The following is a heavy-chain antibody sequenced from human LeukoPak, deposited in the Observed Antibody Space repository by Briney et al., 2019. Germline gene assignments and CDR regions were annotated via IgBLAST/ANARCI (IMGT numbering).Heavy chain of an antibody. CDR3: ARVYVTVVRGSWFDP. V-gene: IGHV4-34*01. CDR1: GGSFSGYS. Sequence: SETPSLTCAVYGGSFSGYSWTWIRQPPGKGLEWIGEINHSGSTNYNASLTSRVTISADTSQNQFSLKLSSVTAADTAVYYCARVYVTVVRGSWFDPWGQGTLVTVSS. D-gene: IGHD3-10*01. J-gene: IGHJ5*02. CDR2: INHSGST.